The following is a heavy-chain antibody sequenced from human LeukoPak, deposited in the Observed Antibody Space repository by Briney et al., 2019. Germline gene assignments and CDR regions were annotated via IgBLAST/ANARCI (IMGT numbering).Heavy chain of an antibody. Sequence: PGGSLRLSCAASGFTFSTYWMHWVRQAPGKGLVWVSRINSDGSSTRYADSVKGRFTISRDNAKNTLYLQINSLGAEDTAVYCCARGESGGYCFDCWGQGTLVTVSS. V-gene: IGHV3-74*01. CDR2: INSDGSST. CDR3: ARGESGGYCFDC. D-gene: IGHD2-15*01. CDR1: GFTFSTYW. J-gene: IGHJ4*02.